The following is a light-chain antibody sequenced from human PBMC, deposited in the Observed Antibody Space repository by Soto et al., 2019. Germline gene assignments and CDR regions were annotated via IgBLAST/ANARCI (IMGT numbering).Light chain of an antibody. J-gene: IGKJ1*01. CDR2: GAS. CDR3: QQYGSSLWT. Sequence: IVFTQSPATLSLSPGERATLSCLASQSVSSYLAWYQQKPGQSPRLLIYGASTRATGIPDRFSGSGSGTDFTLTISSLEPEDFAVYYCQQYGSSLWTFGPGTKVDIK. CDR1: QSVSSY. V-gene: IGKV3-20*01.